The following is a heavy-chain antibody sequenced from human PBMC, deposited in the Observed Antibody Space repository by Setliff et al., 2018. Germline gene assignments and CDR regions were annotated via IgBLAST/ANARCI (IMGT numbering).Heavy chain of an antibody. CDR3: ARLYIVVVVAATPARFDP. Sequence: PSETLSLTCAVSGYTISSGYYWGWIRQPPGKGLEWIGSIYHSGSTYYNPSLKSRVTISVDTSKNQFSLKLSSVTAADTAVYYCARLYIVVVVAATPARFDPWGQGTLVTVSS. V-gene: IGHV4-38-2*01. CDR1: GYTISSGYY. CDR2: IYHSGST. J-gene: IGHJ5*02. D-gene: IGHD2-15*01.